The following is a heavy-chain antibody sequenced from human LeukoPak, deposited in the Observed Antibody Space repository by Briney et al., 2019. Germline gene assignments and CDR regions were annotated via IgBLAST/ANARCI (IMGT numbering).Heavy chain of an antibody. CDR3: ARDPVQEAAQNWFDP. J-gene: IGHJ5*02. V-gene: IGHV1-69*01. Sequence: GASVKVSCKASGGTFSSYAISWVRQAPGQGLEWMGGIIPIFGTANYAQKFQGRVTITADESTSTAYMELSSLRSEDTAAYYCARDPVQEAAQNWFDPWGQGTLVTVSS. CDR2: IIPIFGTA. CDR1: GGTFSSYA. D-gene: IGHD6-6*01.